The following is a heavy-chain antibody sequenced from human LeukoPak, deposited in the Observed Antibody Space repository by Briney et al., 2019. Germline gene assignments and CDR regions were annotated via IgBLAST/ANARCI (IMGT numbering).Heavy chain of an antibody. CDR3: AKGGSRVALFDY. CDR2: ISGSDGST. Sequence: GGSLRLSCAVSGFTSSSYAMNWVRQAPGEGLEWGSGISGSDGSTYYADSVKGRFTISRDNSKNTLYLQMNSLRAEDTAVYYCAKGGSRVALFDYWGQGTLVTVSS. D-gene: IGHD5-12*01. CDR1: GFTSSSYA. J-gene: IGHJ4*02. V-gene: IGHV3-23*01.